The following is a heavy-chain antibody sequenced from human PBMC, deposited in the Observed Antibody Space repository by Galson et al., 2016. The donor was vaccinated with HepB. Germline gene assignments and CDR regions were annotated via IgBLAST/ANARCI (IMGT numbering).Heavy chain of an antibody. CDR1: GFTFDNYT. CDR3: ARSLGWYFDV. CDR2: VSHSSPYV. D-gene: IGHD6-6*01. J-gene: IGHJ2*01. Sequence: SLRLSCAASGFTFDNYTMNWLRQAPGKGLEWVSSVSHSSPYVYYADSVEGRFTISSDNAKNSLYLEMNSLRVQDTAVFYCARSLGWYFDVWGRGTLVTVSS. V-gene: IGHV3-21*01.